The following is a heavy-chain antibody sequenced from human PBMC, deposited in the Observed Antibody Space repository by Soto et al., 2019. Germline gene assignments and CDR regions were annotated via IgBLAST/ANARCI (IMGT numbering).Heavy chain of an antibody. CDR2: IYWTADK. Sequence: QITLKESGPALVKPTQTLTLTCTFSGFSLTTPGVGVGWVRQPPGKALEWLALIYWTADKRYSPSLNSRLTITKDTSKNQVVLTLTNVDPVDTATYSCARTHNGYDHMALDYWGQGTLVAVSS. J-gene: IGHJ4*02. D-gene: IGHD5-12*01. V-gene: IGHV2-5*01. CDR3: ARTHNGYDHMALDY. CDR1: GFSLTTPGVG.